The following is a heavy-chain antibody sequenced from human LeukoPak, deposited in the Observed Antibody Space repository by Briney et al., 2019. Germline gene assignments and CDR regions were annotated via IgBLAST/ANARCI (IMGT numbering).Heavy chain of an antibody. Sequence: GGSLRLSCAASGFTFSSYGMHWVRQAPGKGLEWVAFIRYDGSNKYYADSVKGRFTISRDNCKNTLYLQMNSLRAEDTAVYYCANTGGYSSGWVFDYWGQGTLVTVSS. J-gene: IGHJ4*02. D-gene: IGHD6-19*01. V-gene: IGHV3-30*02. CDR1: GFTFSSYG. CDR2: IRYDGSNK. CDR3: ANTGGYSSGWVFDY.